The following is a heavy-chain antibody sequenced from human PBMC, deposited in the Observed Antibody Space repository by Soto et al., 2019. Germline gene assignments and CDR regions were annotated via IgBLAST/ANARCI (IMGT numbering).Heavy chain of an antibody. Sequence: QVQLVQSGAEVKKPGSSVKVSCKASGGTFSTYTITWVRQAPGQGLEWMGRIIPIIGIINSAQKFQGRVTNRADQCTATAYPGLTGLSSDDTAGYYCARHPDSHYRDTLAPPLPWGQGTLVTVPT. CDR1: GGTFSTYT. J-gene: IGHJ5*02. D-gene: IGHD4-4*01. CDR2: IIPIIGII. V-gene: IGHV1-69*02. CDR3: ARHPDSHYRDTLAPPLP.